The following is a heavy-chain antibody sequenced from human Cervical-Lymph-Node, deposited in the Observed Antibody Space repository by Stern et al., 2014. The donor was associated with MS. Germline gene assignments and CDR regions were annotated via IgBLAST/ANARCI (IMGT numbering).Heavy chain of an antibody. J-gene: IGHJ4*02. Sequence: QVQLQESGPGLVRPSGTLSLTCIVSGGSISGSNWWTWVRQSPGKGLEWIGQIYHSGSTSSNPSLKSRVTISVDKSRNQFALKLTSVTAADTAIYYCANVSPLPDNGDPSNFAYWGQGTLVTVSS. CDR1: GGSISGSNW. CDR3: ANVSPLPDNGDPSNFAY. V-gene: IGHV4-4*02. CDR2: IYHSGST. D-gene: IGHD3-10*01.